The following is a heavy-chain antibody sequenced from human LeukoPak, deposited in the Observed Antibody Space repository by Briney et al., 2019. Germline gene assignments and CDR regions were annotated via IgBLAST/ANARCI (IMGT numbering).Heavy chain of an antibody. V-gene: IGHV3-23*01. D-gene: IGHD3-22*01. J-gene: IGHJ1*01. CDR1: GFTFGSYG. CDR3: AIMHGYYDGSGYWVQ. CDR2: ITPNADRT. Sequence: GGSLRLSCAASGFTFGSYGMSWVRQAPGKGLEWVSFITPNADRTSYADSVEGRFTISRDNPRNTLYMQMSSLRDEDTALYYCAIMHGYYDGSGYWVQWGQGTLVTVSS.